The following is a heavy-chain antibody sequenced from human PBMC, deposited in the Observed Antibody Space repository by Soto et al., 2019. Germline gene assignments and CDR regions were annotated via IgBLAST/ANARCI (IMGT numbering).Heavy chain of an antibody. CDR1: GFSFDNYG. CDR2: IKSDGSST. CDR3: AQLGLMTFSHKHYFNH. V-gene: IGHV3-23*01. Sequence: EVQLLESGGDLVQPGGALRLSCVGSGFSFDNYGMSWVRQAPGKGLEWVSAIKSDGSSTYYAASVKDRFTISRDNSKNTLYLQLISLRAEDTAVYYCAQLGLMTFSHKHYFNHWGRGTLVTVSS. J-gene: IGHJ4*02. D-gene: IGHD3-16*01.